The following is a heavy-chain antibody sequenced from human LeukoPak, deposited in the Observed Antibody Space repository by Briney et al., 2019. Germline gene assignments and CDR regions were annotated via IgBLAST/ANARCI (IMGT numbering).Heavy chain of an antibody. CDR2: ISSSSSTI. J-gene: IGHJ6*03. D-gene: IGHD2/OR15-2a*01. V-gene: IGHV3-48*01. CDR1: GFTFSSYS. CDR3: ARVYHFLNYYYYYYMDV. Sequence: GGSLRLSCAASGFTFSSYSMNWVRQAPGKGLEWVSYISSSSSTIYYADSVKGRFTISRDNSKNTLYLQMNSLRAEDTAVYYCARVYHFLNYYYYYYMDVWGKGTTVTVSS.